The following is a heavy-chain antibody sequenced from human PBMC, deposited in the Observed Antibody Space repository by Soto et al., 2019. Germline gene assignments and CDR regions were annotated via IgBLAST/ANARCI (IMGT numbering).Heavy chain of an antibody. CDR2: ISTYNGNT. CDR1: GYTFTTYD. Sequence: QVQLVQSGAEVKKPGASVKVSCKASGYTFTTYDISWVRQAPGQGLEWMGRISTYNGNTNYPQSLQGRLTMTTTTSTTAAYMELRSLRSDDTAVYYCAIDPYHVLTVNAPNHYGMDVWGEGTTVTVSS. D-gene: IGHD2-8*01. CDR3: AIDPYHVLTVNAPNHYGMDV. V-gene: IGHV1-18*01. J-gene: IGHJ6*04.